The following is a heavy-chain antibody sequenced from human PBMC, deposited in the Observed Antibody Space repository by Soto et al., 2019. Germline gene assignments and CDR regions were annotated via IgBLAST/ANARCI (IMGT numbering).Heavy chain of an antibody. D-gene: IGHD6-13*01. CDR3: ARDGRIAAAGSFDY. V-gene: IGHV3-33*01. Sequence: QVQLVESGGGVVQPGRSLRLSCAASGFTFSSYGMHWVRQAPGKGLEWVAVIWYDGSNKYYADSVKGLFTISRDNSKNTLYMQMNSLRAEDTAVYYCARDGRIAAAGSFDYWSQRTLVTVSS. J-gene: IGHJ4*02. CDR2: IWYDGSNK. CDR1: GFTFSSYG.